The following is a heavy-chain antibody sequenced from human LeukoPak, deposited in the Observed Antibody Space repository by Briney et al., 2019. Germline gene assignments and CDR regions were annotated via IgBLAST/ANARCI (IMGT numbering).Heavy chain of an antibody. CDR3: ARDIVVVPAANGRRDAFDI. J-gene: IGHJ3*02. CDR1: GGSISSGSYY. V-gene: IGHV4-61*02. D-gene: IGHD2-2*01. Sequence: PSQTLSLTCTVSGGSISSGSYYWSWIRQPAWKGLEWIGRIYTSGSTNYNPSLKSRVTISVDTSKNQFSLKLSSVTAADTAVYYCARDIVVVPAANGRRDAFDIWGQGTMVTVSS. CDR2: IYTSGST.